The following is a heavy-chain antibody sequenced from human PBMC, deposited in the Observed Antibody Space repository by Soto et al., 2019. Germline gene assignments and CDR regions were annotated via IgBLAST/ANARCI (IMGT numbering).Heavy chain of an antibody. V-gene: IGHV4-59*08. Sequence: QVQLQESGPGLVKPSETLSLTCTVSGGSISSYYWSWIRQPPGKGLEWIGYIYYSGSTNYNPSLKRRVTISVDTSKNQFSLKLSSVTAADTAVYYCARQDRSEYSGYDFGYYYYYMDVWGKGTTVTVSS. CDR1: GGSISSYY. CDR2: IYYSGST. CDR3: ARQDRSEYSGYDFGYYYYYMDV. J-gene: IGHJ6*03. D-gene: IGHD5-12*01.